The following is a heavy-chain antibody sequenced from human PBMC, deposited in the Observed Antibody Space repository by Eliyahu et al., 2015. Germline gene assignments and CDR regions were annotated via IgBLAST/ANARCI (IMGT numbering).Heavy chain of an antibody. J-gene: IGHJ4*02. CDR1: GFPFXSYG. V-gene: IGHV3-30*02. CDR2: IRYDGSNK. Sequence: QVQLVESGGGVVQPGGSLRLSCAASGFPFXSYGMHWVRQAPGKGLEWVAFIRYDGSNKYYADSVKGRFTISRDNSKNTLYLQMNSLRAEDTAVYYCAMGGASVAGRFDYWGQGTLVTVSS. CDR3: AMGGASVAGRFDY. D-gene: IGHD6-19*01.